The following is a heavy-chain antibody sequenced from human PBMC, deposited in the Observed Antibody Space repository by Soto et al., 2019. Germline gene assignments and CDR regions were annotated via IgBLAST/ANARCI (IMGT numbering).Heavy chain of an antibody. Sequence: GGSLRLSCAASGFTFSNACMNWVRQAPGKGLEWVGRIKSKTDGGTTDYAAPVKGRFTISRDDSKNTLYLQMNSLKTEDTAVYYCTTESRYYDSSGVDYWGQGTLVTVSS. V-gene: IGHV3-15*07. CDR1: GFTFSNAC. J-gene: IGHJ4*02. CDR2: IKSKTDGGTT. CDR3: TTESRYYDSSGVDY. D-gene: IGHD3-22*01.